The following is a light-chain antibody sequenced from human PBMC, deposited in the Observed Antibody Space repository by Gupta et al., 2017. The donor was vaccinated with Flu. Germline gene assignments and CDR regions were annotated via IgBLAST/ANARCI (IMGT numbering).Light chain of an antibody. J-gene: IGKJ2*03. CDR1: QNLVYSDGQTY. CDR2: RVT. Sequence: IVLTQTPPSLSVTLGRPASISCRSSQNLVYSDGQTYLSWLHQRPGQAPRLLIYRVTNRFSGVSDRFVGSGAETEFTLEISIVEPEYVGIYYCMQATQFGSFGQGTRLEIK. V-gene: IGKV2-24*01. CDR3: MQATQFGS.